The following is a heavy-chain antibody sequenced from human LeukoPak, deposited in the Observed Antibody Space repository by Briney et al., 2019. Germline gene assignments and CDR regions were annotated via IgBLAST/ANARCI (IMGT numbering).Heavy chain of an antibody. CDR3: ARDRAVSWFDS. CDR1: GLTFSSHG. V-gene: IGHV3-33*05. CDR2: ISLDGTKK. Sequence: GGSLRLSCAASGLTFSSHGFHWVRQAPGKGLEWVTFISLDGTKKSYADSVKGRFTFSRDDSKNTLYLEMNSLRAEDTAVYYCARDRAVSWFDSWGLGTLVTVSS. D-gene: IGHD3-10*01. J-gene: IGHJ5*01.